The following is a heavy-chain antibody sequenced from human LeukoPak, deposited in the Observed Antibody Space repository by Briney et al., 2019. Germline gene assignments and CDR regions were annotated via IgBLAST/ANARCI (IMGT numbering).Heavy chain of an antibody. Sequence: PGGSLRLSRAASGFTFSSYAMSWVRQAPGKGLEWVSAISGSGGSTYYADSVKGRFTISRDNSKNTLYLQMNSLRAEDTAVYYCAKDLTDGSGSYFEGDAFDIWGQGTMVTVSS. CDR2: ISGSGGST. D-gene: IGHD3-10*01. CDR1: GFTFSSYA. J-gene: IGHJ3*02. V-gene: IGHV3-23*01. CDR3: AKDLTDGSGSYFEGDAFDI.